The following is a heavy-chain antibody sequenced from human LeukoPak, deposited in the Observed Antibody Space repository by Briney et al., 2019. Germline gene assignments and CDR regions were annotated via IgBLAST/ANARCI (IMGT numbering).Heavy chain of an antibody. J-gene: IGHJ4*02. D-gene: IGHD6-6*01. V-gene: IGHV3-48*01. CDR1: GFTFSSYS. CDR2: ISSSGGTI. Sequence: GGSLRLSCEASGFTFSSYSMNGVRQAPGKGLEWVSYISSSGGTIHHADSVKGRLTISRDNAKNSVNLQMNSLRAEDTAIYYCAKRVPYTSSSVYFDYWGQGTLVTVSS. CDR3: AKRVPYTSSSVYFDY.